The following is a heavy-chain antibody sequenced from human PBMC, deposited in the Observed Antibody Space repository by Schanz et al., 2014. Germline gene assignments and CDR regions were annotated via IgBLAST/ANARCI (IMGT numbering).Heavy chain of an antibody. CDR3: ARDSRPNYDFLTAYYSIDY. J-gene: IGHJ4*02. CDR2: ISSSGTTI. CDR1: GFAFSSYS. D-gene: IGHD3-9*01. Sequence: QLVGSGGGLIQPGGSLRLSCTASGFAFSSYSMNWVRQAPGTGLEWVSYISSSGTTIYYADSVKGRFTISRDNAKNSLFLQMNSLRVEDTAVYYCARDSRPNYDFLTAYYSIDYWGQGTLVTVSS. V-gene: IGHV3-48*01.